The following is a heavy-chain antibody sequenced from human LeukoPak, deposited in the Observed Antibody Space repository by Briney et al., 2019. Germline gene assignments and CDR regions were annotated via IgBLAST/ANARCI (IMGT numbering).Heavy chain of an antibody. CDR1: GFTVSSNY. V-gene: IGHV3-66*02. D-gene: IGHD3-3*01. J-gene: IGHJ4*02. CDR3: ARAPYYDFWSGYYPFDY. Sequence: PGGSLRLSCAASGFTVSSNYVSWVRQAPGKGLEWVSVIYSGGSTYYADSVKGRFTISRDNSKNTLYLQMNSLRAEDTAVYHCARAPYYDFWSGYYPFDYWGQGTLVTVSS. CDR2: IYSGGST.